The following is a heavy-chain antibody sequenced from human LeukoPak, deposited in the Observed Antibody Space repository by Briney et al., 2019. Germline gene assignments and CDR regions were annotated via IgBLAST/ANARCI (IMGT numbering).Heavy chain of an antibody. J-gene: IGHJ4*02. V-gene: IGHV3-21*01. CDR1: EFTFSTYS. CDR2: ISSSSSYI. CDR3: ARGENNYGYYYFDY. Sequence: GGSLRLSCAASEFTFSTYSMNWVRQAPGKGLEWVSSISSSSSYIYYADSVKGRFTISRDNAKNSLYLQMNSLRVEDTAVYYCARGENNYGYYYFDYWGQGTLVTVSS. D-gene: IGHD5-18*01.